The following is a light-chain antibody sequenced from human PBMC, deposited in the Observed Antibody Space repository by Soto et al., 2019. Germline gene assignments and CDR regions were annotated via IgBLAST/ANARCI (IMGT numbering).Light chain of an antibody. CDR3: QQTYSTPRT. V-gene: IGKV1-39*01. Sequence: DIQVTQSPSSLSASVGDRVTITCRASRSISRYLNWYQQKPGKAPKLLIYSASSLQSGVPSRFSGRGSGSDFTLTINSLQPEDFATYYCQQTYSTPRTFGQGTKVEVK. CDR1: RSISRY. J-gene: IGKJ1*01. CDR2: SAS.